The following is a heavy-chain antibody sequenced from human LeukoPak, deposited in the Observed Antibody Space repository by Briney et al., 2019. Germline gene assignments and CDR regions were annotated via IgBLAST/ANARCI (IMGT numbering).Heavy chain of an antibody. V-gene: IGHV3-9*01. J-gene: IGHJ4*02. CDR1: GFTFDDYA. CDR3: AKDTLRYCSSTSCYSPFDY. Sequence: GGSLRLSCAASGFTFDDYAMHWVRHAPGKGLEWVSGISWNSGSIGYADSVKGRFTISRDNAKNSLYLQMNSLRAEDTALYYCAKDTLRYCSSTSCYSPFDYWGQGTLVTVSS. D-gene: IGHD2-2*02. CDR2: ISWNSGSI.